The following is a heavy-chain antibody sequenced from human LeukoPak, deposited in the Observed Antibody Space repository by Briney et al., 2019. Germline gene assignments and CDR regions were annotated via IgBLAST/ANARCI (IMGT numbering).Heavy chain of an antibody. CDR2: IIPIFGTA. Sequence: EASVKVSCRASGGTFSSYAIGWGRQAPGQGLEWMGGIIPIFGTANYAQKFQGRVTITADESTSTAYMELSSLRSEDTAVYYCAREITGYSYGFFDYWGQGTLVTVSS. J-gene: IGHJ4*02. V-gene: IGHV1-69*01. CDR3: AREITGYSYGFFDY. CDR1: GGTFSSYA. D-gene: IGHD5-18*01.